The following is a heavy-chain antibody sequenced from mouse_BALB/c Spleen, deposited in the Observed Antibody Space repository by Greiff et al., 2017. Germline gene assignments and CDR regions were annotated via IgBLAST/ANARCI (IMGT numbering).Heavy chain of an antibody. CDR2: ISTYYGDA. J-gene: IGHJ4*01. CDR1: GYTFTDYA. Sequence: VQLQQSGAELVRPGVSVKISCKGSGYTFTDYAMHWVKQSHAKSLEWIGVISTYYGDASYNQKFKGKATMTVDKSSSTAYMELARLTSEDSAIYYCAREGSPDYYAMDDWGQGTSVTVSS. V-gene: IGHV1S137*01. CDR3: AREGSPDYYAMDD.